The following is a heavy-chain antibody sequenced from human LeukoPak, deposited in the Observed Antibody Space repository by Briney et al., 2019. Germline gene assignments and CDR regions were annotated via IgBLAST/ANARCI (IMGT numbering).Heavy chain of an antibody. CDR3: TIIPNVILFTHYFEY. V-gene: IGHV1-69*13. CDR2: IIPFLGTT. D-gene: IGHD2-21*01. Sequence: GASVKVSCKASGGVLTTYAISWVRQAPGQGLEWMGGIIPFLGTTNYAQKFQGRVTITADEPSRTAYMELTYLRSDDTAVYYCTIIPNVILFTHYFEYWGQGTLVTVSS. J-gene: IGHJ4*02. CDR1: GGVLTTYA.